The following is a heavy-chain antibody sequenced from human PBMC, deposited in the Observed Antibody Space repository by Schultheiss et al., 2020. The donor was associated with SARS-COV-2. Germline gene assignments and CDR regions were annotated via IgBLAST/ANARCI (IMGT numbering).Heavy chain of an antibody. J-gene: IGHJ5*02. D-gene: IGHD6-6*01. CDR1: GYIFISHD. V-gene: IGHV1-2*02. CDR2: INPNSGGT. Sequence: ASVKVSCKASGYIFISHDINWVRQAPGQGLEWMGWINPNSGGTNYAQKFQGRVTMTRDTSISTAYMELSRLRSDDTAVYYCARGPAIAARRNWFDPWGQGTLVTVSS. CDR3: ARGPAIAARRNWFDP.